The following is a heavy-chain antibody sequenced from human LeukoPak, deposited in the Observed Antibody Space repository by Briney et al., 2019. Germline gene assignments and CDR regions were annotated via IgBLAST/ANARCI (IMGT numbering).Heavy chain of an antibody. V-gene: IGHV1-46*01. CDR2: INPSGGST. D-gene: IGHD3-10*02. Sequence: GASVKVSCKASGYTFTSYYMHWVRQAPGQGLEWMGIINPSGGSTSYAQKFQGRVTMTRDTSTSTVYMELSSPRSEDTAVYYCARDSVRGVIRRLGMDVWGQGTTVTVSS. CDR1: GYTFTSYY. CDR3: ARDSVRGVIRRLGMDV. J-gene: IGHJ6*02.